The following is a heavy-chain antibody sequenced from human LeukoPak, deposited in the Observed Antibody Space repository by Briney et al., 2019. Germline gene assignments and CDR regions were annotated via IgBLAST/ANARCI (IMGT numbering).Heavy chain of an antibody. CDR3: ARGRRGQWLVLVY. CDR2: IYYSGST. V-gene: IGHV4-31*03. Sequence: SETLSLTCTVSGGSISSGGYYWSWIRQHPGKGLEWIGYIYYSGSTYYNPSLKSRVTISVDTSKNQFSLKLSSVTAADTAVYYCARGRRGQWLVLVYWGRGTLVTVSS. D-gene: IGHD6-19*01. CDR1: GGSISSGGYY. J-gene: IGHJ4*02.